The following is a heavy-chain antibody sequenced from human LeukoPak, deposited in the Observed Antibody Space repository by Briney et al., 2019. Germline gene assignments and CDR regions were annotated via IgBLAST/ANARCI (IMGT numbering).Heavy chain of an antibody. V-gene: IGHV3-30-3*01. Sequence: GGSLRLSCAASGFTFSSYAMHWVRQAPGKGLEWVAVISYDGSNKYYADSVKGRFTISRDNSKNTLYLQMNSLRAEDTAVYYCARYCSSTSCYPRPYWGQGTLVTVSS. J-gene: IGHJ4*02. CDR3: ARYCSSTSCYPRPY. CDR1: GFTFSSYA. D-gene: IGHD2-2*01. CDR2: ISYDGSNK.